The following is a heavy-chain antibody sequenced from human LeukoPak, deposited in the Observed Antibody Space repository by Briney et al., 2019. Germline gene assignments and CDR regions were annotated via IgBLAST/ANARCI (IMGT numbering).Heavy chain of an antibody. D-gene: IGHD2-15*01. CDR1: GFTFTTYW. J-gene: IGHJ6*03. Sequence: PGESLRLSCAASGFTFTTYWMSWVRQAPGKGLEWVANIKQDGTEKYYVDSVKGRFTISRDNSKNSLYLQMNSLRAEDAAIYYCAKNGDRGAYCTGGTCYPYFYYYMDVWGKGTTVTI. CDR2: IKQDGTEK. V-gene: IGHV3-7*03. CDR3: AKNGDRGAYCTGGTCYPYFYYYMDV.